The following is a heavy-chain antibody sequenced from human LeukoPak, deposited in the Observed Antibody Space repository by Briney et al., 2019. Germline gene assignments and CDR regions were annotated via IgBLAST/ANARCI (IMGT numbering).Heavy chain of an antibody. Sequence: QSGRSLRLSCAASGFTFSSYGMHWVRQAPGKGLEWVAVIWYDGSNKYYADSVKGRVTISRNNSKNTLYLQMNSLRAGDTAVYYCAKLAPAGYSSGWLDYWGQGTLVTVSS. CDR3: AKLAPAGYSSGWLDY. V-gene: IGHV3-33*06. CDR2: IWYDGSNK. CDR1: GFTFSSYG. J-gene: IGHJ4*02. D-gene: IGHD6-19*01.